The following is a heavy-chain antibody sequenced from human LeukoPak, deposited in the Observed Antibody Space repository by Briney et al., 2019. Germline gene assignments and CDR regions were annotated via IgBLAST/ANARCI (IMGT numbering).Heavy chain of an antibody. CDR2: IYYSGST. V-gene: IGHV4-61*05. CDR1: GGSISSSSYY. D-gene: IGHD2-15*01. CDR3: ASRVSWDNWFDP. Sequence: SETLSLTCTVSGGSISSSSYYWGWIRQPPGKGLEWIGYIYYSGSTNYNPSLKSRVTISVDTSKNQFSLKLSSVTAADTAVYYCASRVSWDNWFDPWGQGTLVTVSS. J-gene: IGHJ5*02.